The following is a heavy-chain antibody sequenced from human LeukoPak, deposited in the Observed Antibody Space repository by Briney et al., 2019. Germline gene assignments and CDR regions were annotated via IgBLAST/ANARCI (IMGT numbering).Heavy chain of an antibody. CDR1: GGSISNGGYY. V-gene: IGHV4-31*03. D-gene: IGHD1-26*01. CDR3: ARAPTYSGSHY. J-gene: IGHJ4*02. CDR2: IYYSGST. Sequence: PSETLSLTCTVSGGSISNGGYYWSWIRQHPGKGLEWIGYIYYSGSTYYNPSLKSRVNISVDTSKNQFSLKLDSMTAADTAVYYCARAPTYSGSHYWGQGTLVTVSS.